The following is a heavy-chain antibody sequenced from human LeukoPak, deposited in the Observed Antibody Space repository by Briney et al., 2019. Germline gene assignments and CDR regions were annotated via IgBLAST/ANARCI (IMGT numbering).Heavy chain of an antibody. CDR2: INHSGST. V-gene: IGHV4-34*01. J-gene: IGHJ6*04. D-gene: IGHD3-10*01. Sequence: SETLSLTCAVYGGSFSTYYWSWVRQPPGSGLEWIGEINHSGSTNYNPSLKSRVSVSIDTSKNQFSLKLSSLTAADTAIYFCARHGLGRGVYITRQYNYYMDVWGTGTTVTVSS. CDR1: GGSFSTYY. CDR3: ARHGLGRGVYITRQYNYYMDV.